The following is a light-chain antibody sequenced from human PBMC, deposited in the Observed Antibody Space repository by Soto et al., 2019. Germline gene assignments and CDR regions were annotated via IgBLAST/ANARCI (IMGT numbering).Light chain of an antibody. Sequence: DIEITQSPSTLSASVGDRVTITCRASQSISSWLAWYQQKPGKAPKLLIYKASTLTSGVPSRFSGSGSGTEFTLTISSLQPDDFATYYCQHYNSYSEAFGQGTKVDIK. V-gene: IGKV1-5*03. CDR1: QSISSW. J-gene: IGKJ1*01. CDR3: QHYNSYSEA. CDR2: KAS.